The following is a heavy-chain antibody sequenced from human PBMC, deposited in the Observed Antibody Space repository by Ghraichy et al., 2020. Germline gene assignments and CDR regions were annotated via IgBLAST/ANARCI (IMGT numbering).Heavy chain of an antibody. V-gene: IGHV4-59*01. CDR3: ARGTVSSSSGLDY. J-gene: IGHJ4*02. Sequence: SETLSLTCTVSGGSISSYYWSWIRQPPGKGLEWIGFIYYSGSTKYNPSLKSRVTISVDTSKNQFSLKLSSVTAADTAVYFCARGTVSSSSGLDYWGQGTLVTVSS. CDR2: IYYSGST. CDR1: GGSISSYY. D-gene: IGHD6-6*01.